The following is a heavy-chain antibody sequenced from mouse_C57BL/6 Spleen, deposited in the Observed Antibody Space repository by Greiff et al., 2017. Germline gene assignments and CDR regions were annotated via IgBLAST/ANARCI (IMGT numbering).Heavy chain of an antibody. CDR2: IDPEDGET. CDR1: GFNIKDYY. CDR3: ARGDGYDGFDY. V-gene: IGHV14-2*01. Sequence: EVQLQQSGAELVKPGASVKLSCTASGFNIKDYYMHWVKQRTEQGLEWIGRIDPEDGETKYAPKFQCKATITADTSSNTAYLQLSSLTSEDTAVYYCARGDGYDGFDYWGQGTTLTVSS. D-gene: IGHD2-2*01. J-gene: IGHJ2*01.